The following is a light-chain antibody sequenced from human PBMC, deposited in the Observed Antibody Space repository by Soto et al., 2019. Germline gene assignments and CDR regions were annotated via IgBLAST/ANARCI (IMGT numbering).Light chain of an antibody. CDR1: QSVLYSSNNKNY. CDR2: WAS. J-gene: IGKJ1*01. V-gene: IGKV4-1*01. CDR3: QQYYSTPLA. Sequence: DIVMTQSPDSLAVYLGERATINCKSSQSVLYSSNNKNYLAWYQQKPRQTPKLLIYWASTRESGVPDRFSGSGSGTDFTLTISSLQAEDVAVYCCQQYYSTPLAFGQGTKVELK.